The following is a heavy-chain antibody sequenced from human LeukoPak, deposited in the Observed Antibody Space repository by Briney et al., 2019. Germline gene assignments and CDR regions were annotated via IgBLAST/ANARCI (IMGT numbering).Heavy chain of an antibody. CDR1: GYTFTSYY. J-gene: IGHJ4*02. D-gene: IGHD3-22*01. CDR2: INPSGGST. Sequence: ASVKVSCKASGYTFTSYYIHWVRQAPGQGLEWMGIINPSGGSTSYAQKFQGRVTMTRDMSTSTVYMELSSLRSEDTAVYYCARLNYYDSSGYYDDYWGQGTLVTVSS. V-gene: IGHV1-46*01. CDR3: ARLNYYDSSGYYDDY.